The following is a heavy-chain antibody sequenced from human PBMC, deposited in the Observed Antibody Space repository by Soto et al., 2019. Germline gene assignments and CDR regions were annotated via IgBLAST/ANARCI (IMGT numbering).Heavy chain of an antibody. J-gene: IGHJ4*02. V-gene: IGHV4-38-2*01. CDR2: VYHSGRT. CDR3: ARGVNYYDSSGFYPRDY. D-gene: IGHD3-22*01. Sequence: PSETLSLTCAFSCYSITTGYYWGWVRRPPGEGLEWIGSVYHSGRTSYNPSLESRVTISVDTSKNQFSLRLSSVTAADTALYYCARGVNYYDSSGFYPRDYWGQGILVTVSS. CDR1: CYSITTGYY.